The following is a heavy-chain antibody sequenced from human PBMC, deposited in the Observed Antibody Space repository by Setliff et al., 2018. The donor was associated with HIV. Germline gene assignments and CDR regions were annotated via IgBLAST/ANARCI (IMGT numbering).Heavy chain of an antibody. Sequence: SETLSLTCTVSGGSISGHYWTWIRQPPGKGLDWIGYIHYRGSTNYNPSLQSRVTISVDSSRNQFSLKLSSVTAADTAVYYCARLLDTAAVPQDYFDYWGQGTLVTV. CDR2: IHYRGST. D-gene: IGHD5-18*01. J-gene: IGHJ4*02. CDR3: ARLLDTAAVPQDYFDY. V-gene: IGHV4-59*11. CDR1: GGSISGHY.